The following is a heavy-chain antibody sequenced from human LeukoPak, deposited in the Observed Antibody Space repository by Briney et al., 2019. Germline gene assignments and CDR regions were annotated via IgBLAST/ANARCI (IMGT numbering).Heavy chain of an antibody. V-gene: IGHV3-48*04. D-gene: IGHD6-13*01. CDR3: ARDSSSWYEGDFQH. Sequence: GGSLRLSCAASGFTFSSYSMNWVRQAPGKGLQWVSYISSSSSTIYYADSVKGRFTISRDNAKNSLYLQMNSLRAEDTAVYYCARDSSSWYEGDFQHWGQGTLVTVSS. CDR2: ISSSSSTI. CDR1: GFTFSSYS. J-gene: IGHJ1*01.